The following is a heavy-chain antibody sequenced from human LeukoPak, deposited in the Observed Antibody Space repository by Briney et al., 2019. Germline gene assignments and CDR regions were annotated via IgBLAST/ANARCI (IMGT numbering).Heavy chain of an antibody. CDR3: ARDYEIY. D-gene: IGHD5-12*01. CDR1: GFTFSSYA. J-gene: IGHJ4*02. CDR2: ISSSSSYI. V-gene: IGHV3-21*01. Sequence: GGSLRLSCAASGFTFSSYAMTWVRQAPGKGLEWVSSISSSSSYIYYGDSVKGRFTISRDNAKDSLYLQMNSLRAEDTAVYYCARDYEIYWGQGTLVTVSS.